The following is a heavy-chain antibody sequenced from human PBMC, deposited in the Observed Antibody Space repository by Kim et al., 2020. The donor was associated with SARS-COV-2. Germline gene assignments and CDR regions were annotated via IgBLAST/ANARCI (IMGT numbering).Heavy chain of an antibody. V-gene: IGHV1-3*02. D-gene: IGHD3-22*01. CDR2: ASGGASLP. Sequence: ASVKVSCRTSGIDLNNYVIHWVRQAPGQRPEWVGWASGGASLPKYSPGFHDRVTFTKDMSATTVFMEMTRLRPEDTAVYYCAGRSYSDSSPNVALWGQGTMVAVSS. CDR1: GIDLNNYV. J-gene: IGHJ3*01. CDR3: AGRSYSDSSPNVAL.